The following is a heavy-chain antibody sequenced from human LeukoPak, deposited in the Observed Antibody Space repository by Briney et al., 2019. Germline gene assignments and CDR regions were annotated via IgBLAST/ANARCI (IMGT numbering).Heavy chain of an antibody. CDR3: ARDGGLGHCSSTSCPGDGMDV. CDR1: GGSFSGYY. CDR2: INHSGST. J-gene: IGHJ6*02. V-gene: IGHV4-34*01. Sequence: SETLSLTCAVYGGSFSGYYWSWIRQPPGKGLEWIGEINHSGSTNYNPSLKSRVTISVDTSKNQFSLKLSSVTAADTAVYYCARDGGLGHCSSTSCPGDGMDVWGQGTTVTVSS. D-gene: IGHD2-2*03.